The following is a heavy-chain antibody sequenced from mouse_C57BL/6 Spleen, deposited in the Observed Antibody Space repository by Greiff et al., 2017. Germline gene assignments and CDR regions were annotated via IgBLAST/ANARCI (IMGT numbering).Heavy chain of an antibody. V-gene: IGHV1-69*01. J-gene: IGHJ3*01. CDR3: ARCTAQATLAY. CDR2: IDPSDSYT. CDR1: GYTFTSYW. Sequence: QVQLQQPGAELVMPGASVKLSCKASGYTFTSYWMHWVKQRPGQGLEWIGEIDPSDSYTNYNHKFKGKSTLTVDKSSSTAYMQLSSLTSEDSAVYYCARCTAQATLAYWGQGTLVTVSA. D-gene: IGHD3-2*02.